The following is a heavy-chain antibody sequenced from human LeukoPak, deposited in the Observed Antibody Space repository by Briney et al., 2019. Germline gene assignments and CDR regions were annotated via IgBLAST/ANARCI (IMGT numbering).Heavy chain of an antibody. CDR1: GFTFGSFA. CDR3: AKDLSPRSSGWYSDY. Sequence: PGGSRSLSLEASGFTFGSFALGGVGQAPGRGLEGVPVFSGSGGSTYYADSVKGRFITSRDNSKNTLYLQMNSLRAEDTAVYYCAKDLSPRSSGWYSDYWGQGTLVTVSS. V-gene: IGHV3-23*01. D-gene: IGHD6-19*01. CDR2: FSGSGGST. J-gene: IGHJ4*02.